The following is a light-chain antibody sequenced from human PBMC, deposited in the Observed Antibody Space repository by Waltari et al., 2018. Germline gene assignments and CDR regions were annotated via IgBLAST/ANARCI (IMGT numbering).Light chain of an antibody. V-gene: IGLV1-40*01. CDR2: AYS. CDR1: SSNIGAGYD. CDR3: QSYDSALSAV. Sequence: QSVLTQPPSVSGAPGQTVTISCAGSSSNIGAGYDVHWYQQLPGAAPKLLIYAYSNRPSGVPDRFYGSKSGTSASLAINGLQPEDEADYYCQSYDSALSAVFGGGTKVTVL. J-gene: IGLJ3*02.